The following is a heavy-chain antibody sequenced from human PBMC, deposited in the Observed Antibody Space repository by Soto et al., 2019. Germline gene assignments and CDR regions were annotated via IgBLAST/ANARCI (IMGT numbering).Heavy chain of an antibody. CDR2: INGSGGST. CDR1: GGSISSSSYY. J-gene: IGHJ4*02. CDR3: AKDHTVSTPTDY. V-gene: IGHV3-23*01. Sequence: ETLSLTCTVSGGSISSSSYYWGWIRQPPGKGLEWISGINGSGGSTYYADSVKGRFTISRDNSKNTLYLQMNSLRAEDTAVYYCAKDHTVSTPTDYWGQGTLVTVSS. D-gene: IGHD4-17*01.